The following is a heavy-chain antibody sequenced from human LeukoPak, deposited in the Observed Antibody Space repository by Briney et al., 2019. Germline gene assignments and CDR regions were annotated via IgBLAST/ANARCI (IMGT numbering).Heavy chain of an antibody. D-gene: IGHD3-3*01. J-gene: IGHJ5*02. CDR3: ARAEGGVRFLEWLLSSGGYWFDP. Sequence: GASVKVSCKASGYTFTDYYMHWVRQAPGQGLEWMGWINPNSGGTNYAQKFQGRVTMTRDTSISTAYMELSRLRSDDTAVYYCARAEGGVRFLEWLLSSGGYWFDPWGQGTLVTVSS. V-gene: IGHV1-2*02. CDR1: GYTFTDYY. CDR2: INPNSGGT.